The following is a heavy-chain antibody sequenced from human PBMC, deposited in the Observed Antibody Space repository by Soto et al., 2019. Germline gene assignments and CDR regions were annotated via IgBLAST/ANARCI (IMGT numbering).Heavy chain of an antibody. CDR3: ARAGGLGAVAVDY. V-gene: IGHV4-30-2*01. CDR1: GGSISSGGYS. J-gene: IGHJ4*02. D-gene: IGHD6-19*01. CDR2: IYHSGST. Sequence: QLQLQESGSGLVKPSQTLSLTCAVSGGSISSGGYSWSWIRQPPGKGLEWIGYIYHSGSTYYNPSHKSRVTISVDRSMNQFSLKLSSVTAADTAVYYCARAGGLGAVAVDYWCQGTLGTVSS.